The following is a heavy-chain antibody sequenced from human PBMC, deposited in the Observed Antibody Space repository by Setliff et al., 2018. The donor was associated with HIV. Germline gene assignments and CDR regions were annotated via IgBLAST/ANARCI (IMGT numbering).Heavy chain of an antibody. J-gene: IGHJ4*02. CDR2: INPNNGGT. CDR3: AVPITRTDYEGLDY. D-gene: IGHD4-17*01. CDR1: GYTFTGYY. V-gene: IGHV1-2*02. Sequence: GASVKVSCKASGYTFTGYYVHWVRQAPGQGLEWMGWINPNNGGTNYAQKFQGRVTMTRDTSMSTAYMEVSNLRSNDTATYYCAVPITRTDYEGLDYWGQGTLVTVSS.